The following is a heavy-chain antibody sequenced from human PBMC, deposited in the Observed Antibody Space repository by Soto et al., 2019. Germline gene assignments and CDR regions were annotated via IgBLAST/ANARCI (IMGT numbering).Heavy chain of an antibody. Sequence: QVQLVQSGAEVKKSGASVKVSCKASGYTFTSYDINWVRQATGQGLEWMGWMNPNSGNTGYAQKFQGRGPMTRKTSITPAYMELSSLRYEDPAVYYCARERSAAVTGWFDPWGQGTLVTVSS. CDR1: GYTFTSYD. CDR3: ARERSAAVTGWFDP. D-gene: IGHD6-13*01. J-gene: IGHJ5*02. V-gene: IGHV1-8*01. CDR2: MNPNSGNT.